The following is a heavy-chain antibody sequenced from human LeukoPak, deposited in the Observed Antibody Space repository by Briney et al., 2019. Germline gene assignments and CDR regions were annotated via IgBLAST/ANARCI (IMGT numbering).Heavy chain of an antibody. CDR3: AKGGKWDVTPFDY. CDR1: GFTFTSYS. J-gene: IGHJ4*02. CDR2: ISGGGGST. Sequence: GGSLRLSCAAPGFTFTSYSMNWVRQAPGKGLEWVSTISGGGGSTYYADSVKGRFTISRDNSKNTLYLQVNSLRAEDTAVYYCAKGGKWDVTPFDYWGQGTLVTVSS. V-gene: IGHV3-23*01. D-gene: IGHD1-26*01.